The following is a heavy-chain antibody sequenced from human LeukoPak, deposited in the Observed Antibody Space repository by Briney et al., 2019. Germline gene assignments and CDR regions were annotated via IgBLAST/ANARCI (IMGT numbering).Heavy chain of an antibody. CDR1: GFTFNSYA. V-gene: IGHV3-23*01. J-gene: IGHJ5*02. D-gene: IGHD3-10*01. CDR3: AKDRLMVRGICWFDP. Sequence: PGGSLRLSCAASGFTFNSYAMSWVRQAPGKGLEWVSAISGSGGSTYYADSVKGRFTISRDNSKNTLYLQMNSLRAEDTAVYYCAKDRLMVRGICWFDPWGQGTLVTVSS. CDR2: ISGSGGST.